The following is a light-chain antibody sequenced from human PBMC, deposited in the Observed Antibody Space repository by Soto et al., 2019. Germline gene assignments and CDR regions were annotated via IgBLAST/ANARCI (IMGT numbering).Light chain of an antibody. CDR1: ESLLYSNGANY. V-gene: IGKV2-28*01. J-gene: IGKJ1*01. CDR2: LAS. CDR3: MQALQART. Sequence: EIVLTQSPLSLAVTPGEPASISCRSSESLLYSNGANYLDWYLQRPGQSPQLLIFLASNRASGVHDRFSGSGSGTDFTLTISRVEAEDVGIYCMQALQARTFGPGTRVEFK.